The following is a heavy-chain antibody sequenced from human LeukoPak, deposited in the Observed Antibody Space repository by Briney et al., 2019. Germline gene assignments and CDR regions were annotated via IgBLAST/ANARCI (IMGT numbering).Heavy chain of an antibody. D-gene: IGHD6-19*01. J-gene: IGHJ4*02. V-gene: IGHV3-23*01. CDR2: ISGGGDTF. Sequence: GGSLRLSCAASGFSFTNYVMNWVRQAPGQGLEWVSTISGGGDTFHSADSVRGRFSISRANSKNTLELQMASLRAEDTAVYYCARSRGAGPGAHFDYWGQGILVTVSS. CDR3: ARSRGAGPGAHFDY. CDR1: GFSFTNYV.